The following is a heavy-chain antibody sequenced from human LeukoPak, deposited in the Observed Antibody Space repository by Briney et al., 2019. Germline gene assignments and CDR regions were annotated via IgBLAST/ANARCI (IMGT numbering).Heavy chain of an antibody. CDR2: ISGTGVTA. CDR1: GFIFNNYA. Sequence: GGSLRLSCAASGFIFNNYAMSWVRQAPGKGLEWVSSISGTGVTAYYTDSVKGRFAISRDNSKNTLYLQMSSLRAEDTALYYCAKDQRFGDLDDYRGQGTLVTVSS. D-gene: IGHD3-10*01. V-gene: IGHV3-23*01. J-gene: IGHJ4*02. CDR3: AKDQRFGDLDDY.